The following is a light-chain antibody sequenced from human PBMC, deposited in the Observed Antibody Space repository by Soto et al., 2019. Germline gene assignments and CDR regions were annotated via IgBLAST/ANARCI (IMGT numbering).Light chain of an antibody. CDR3: QQYHSYWT. V-gene: IGKV1-5*01. Sequence: DIQMTQSPSTLSASVGYRFTITCRASQSISSWLAWFQQKPGKAPKLLIYDASSLESGVPQRFSGSGSGTEFTLTISSLQTDDFSTYYCQQYHSYWTFGQGTRGDIK. CDR2: DAS. J-gene: IGKJ1*01. CDR1: QSISSW.